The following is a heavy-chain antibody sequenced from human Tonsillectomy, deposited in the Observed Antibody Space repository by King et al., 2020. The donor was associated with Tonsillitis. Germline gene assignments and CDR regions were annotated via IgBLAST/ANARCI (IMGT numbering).Heavy chain of an antibody. Sequence: VQLVESGGGLVQPGGSLRLSCAASGITFSSYWMSWVRQTPGKGLEWVANIKQDGSEKYYVDSVKGRFTISRDNAKNSLYLHMNSLRAEDMAVYYCATTTGPGGTFELRGQGIMVTVS. CDR3: ATTTGPGGTFEL. CDR1: GITFSSYW. CDR2: IKQDGSEK. D-gene: IGHD3-10*01. V-gene: IGHV3-7*03. J-gene: IGHJ3*01.